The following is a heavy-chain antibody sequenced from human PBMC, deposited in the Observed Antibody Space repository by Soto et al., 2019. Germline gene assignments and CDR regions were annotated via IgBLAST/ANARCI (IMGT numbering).Heavy chain of an antibody. Sequence: KLRETLSLTCTVSGDSISSNNWWSWVRQPPGKGLEWIGEIYHSGSANYNPSLKSRVTISVDKSKNQFSLKLSSVTAADTAVYYCARLRYSGSYFFDFWGQGTLVTVSS. V-gene: IGHV4-4*03. D-gene: IGHD1-26*01. CDR1: GDSISSNNW. CDR2: IYHSGSA. CDR3: ARLRYSGSYFFDF. J-gene: IGHJ4*02.